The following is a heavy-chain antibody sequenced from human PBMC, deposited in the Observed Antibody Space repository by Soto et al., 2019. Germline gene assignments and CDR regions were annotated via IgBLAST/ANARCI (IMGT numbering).Heavy chain of an antibody. D-gene: IGHD4-17*01. CDR3: ARLSTPLIWFDP. CDR2: IYYSGST. Sequence: PSETLSLTCTVSGGSIISYYWSWIRQPPGKGLEWIGYIYYSGSTNYNPSLKSRVTISVDTSKNQFSLKLSSVTAADTAVYYCARLSTPLIWFDPWGQGTLVTVSS. J-gene: IGHJ5*02. V-gene: IGHV4-59*01. CDR1: GGSIISYY.